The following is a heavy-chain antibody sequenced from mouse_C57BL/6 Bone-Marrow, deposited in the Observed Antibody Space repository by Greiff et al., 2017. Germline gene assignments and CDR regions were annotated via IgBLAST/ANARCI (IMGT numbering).Heavy chain of an antibody. J-gene: IGHJ2*01. CDR1: GYTFTDYY. Sequence: VQLHQSGPELVKPGASVKISCKASGYTFTDYYMNWVKQSHGKSLEWIGDINPNNGGTSYNQKFKGKATLTVDKSSSTAYMERRSLTSEDSAVYYCARSDYWGQGTTLTVAS. CDR2: INPNNGGT. V-gene: IGHV1-26*01. CDR3: ARSDY.